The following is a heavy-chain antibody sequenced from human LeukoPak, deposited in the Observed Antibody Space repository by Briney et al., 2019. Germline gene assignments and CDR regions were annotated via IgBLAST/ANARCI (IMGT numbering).Heavy chain of an antibody. CDR2: IRSKAYGGTT. V-gene: IGHV3-49*03. Sequence: GSLRLSCTASGFTFGDYAMSWFRQAPGKGLEGVGFIRSKAYGGTTEYAASVKGRFTISRDDSKSIAYLQMNSLKTEDTAVYYCTRVVVGATIESIDYWGQGTLVTVSS. J-gene: IGHJ4*02. D-gene: IGHD1-26*01. CDR3: TRVVVGATIESIDY. CDR1: GFTFGDYA.